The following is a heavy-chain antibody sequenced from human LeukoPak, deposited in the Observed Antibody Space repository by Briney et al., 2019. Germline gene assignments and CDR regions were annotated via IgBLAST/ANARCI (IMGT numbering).Heavy chain of an antibody. D-gene: IGHD6-13*01. CDR2: IWYDGSNK. V-gene: IGHV3-30*02. CDR1: GFTFSGYG. Sequence: GGSLRLSCAASGFTFSGYGMHWVRQAPGKGLEWVAVIWYDGSNKYYADSVKGRFTISRDNSKNTLYLQMNSLRAEDTAVYYCAKDGILYSSSWYGDYWGQGTLVTVSS. CDR3: AKDGILYSSSWYGDY. J-gene: IGHJ4*02.